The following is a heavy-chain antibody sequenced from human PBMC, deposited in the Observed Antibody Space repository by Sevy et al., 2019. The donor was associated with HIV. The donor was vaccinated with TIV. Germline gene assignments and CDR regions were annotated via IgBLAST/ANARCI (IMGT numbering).Heavy chain of an antibody. CDR2: VSYSGRT. CDR3: AREIYFYENSGFYYFDS. V-gene: IGHV4-61*01. Sequence: SETLSLTCNVSVASVSSGKYYWTWIRQPPGKDLEWIGHVSYSGRTNYNPSLKSRVTISEDTSKNQFSLSLNSVTAAATATYYCAREIYFYENSGFYYFDSWGLGILVTVSS. J-gene: IGHJ4*02. CDR1: VASVSSGKYY. D-gene: IGHD3-22*01.